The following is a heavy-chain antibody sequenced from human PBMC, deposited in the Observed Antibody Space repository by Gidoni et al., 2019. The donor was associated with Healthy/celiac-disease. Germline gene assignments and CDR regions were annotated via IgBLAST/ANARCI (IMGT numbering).Heavy chain of an antibody. J-gene: IGHJ4*02. CDR2: IYPGDSDT. V-gene: IGHV5-51*01. D-gene: IGHD5-12*01. Sequence: EVQLVQSGAEVKQPGASLKISCKGSGYSFTSYWIGWGRQMPGKGLEWMGIIYPGDSDTRYSPSFQGQVTISADKSISTAYLQWSSLKASDTAMYYCARGALSGYDQVEFDYWGQGTLVTVSS. CDR3: ARGALSGYDQVEFDY. CDR1: GYSFTSYW.